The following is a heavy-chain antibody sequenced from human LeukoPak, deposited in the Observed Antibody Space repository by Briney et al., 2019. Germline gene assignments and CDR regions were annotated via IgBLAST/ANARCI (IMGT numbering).Heavy chain of an antibody. CDR1: GYTFTVYY. CDR3: ASTNAYRDFVYFQH. D-gene: IGHD4-17*01. CDR2: INPNNGGT. V-gene: IGHV1-2*02. Sequence: ASVKLSCKASGYTFTVYYMHWVRQSPGQGLEWMRWINPNNGGTYYAQKFQGRVTTIMETSISTAYMELIRLSSDDTAVYYCASTNAYRDFVYFQHWGQGTLVTVSS. J-gene: IGHJ1*01.